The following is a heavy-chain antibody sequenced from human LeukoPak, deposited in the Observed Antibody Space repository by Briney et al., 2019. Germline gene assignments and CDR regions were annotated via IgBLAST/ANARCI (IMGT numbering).Heavy chain of an antibody. CDR1: GFAFSEYW. CDR3: ARVDTVMAYYFDL. J-gene: IGHJ4*02. Sequence: GGSLRLSCAGSGFAFSEYWMHWARQTPEKGLMWVSRINDGGTCTAYADSVMGRFTISRHNSRNTLYLQMNSLRAEDTAVYYCARVDTVMAYYFDLWGQGTLVTVSS. CDR2: INDGGTCT. D-gene: IGHD5-18*01. V-gene: IGHV3-74*01.